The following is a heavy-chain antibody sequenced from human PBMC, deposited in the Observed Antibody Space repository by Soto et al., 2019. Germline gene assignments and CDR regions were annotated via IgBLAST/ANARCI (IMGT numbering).Heavy chain of an antibody. D-gene: IGHD1-26*01. CDR2: FDPEGGGA. Sequence: GASVEVACKLSGHTLTELSIHWVRQSPGKGLEWVGGFDPEGGGAIYAQKWHGRVTVTEDSVTGTAYMELRGLKSDETAVYYFSPPPAPRGAMTTNINFNFWGRRPPVTFSS. CDR1: GHTLTELS. J-gene: IGHJ4*02. V-gene: IGHV1-24*01. CDR3: SPPPAPRGAMTTNINFNF.